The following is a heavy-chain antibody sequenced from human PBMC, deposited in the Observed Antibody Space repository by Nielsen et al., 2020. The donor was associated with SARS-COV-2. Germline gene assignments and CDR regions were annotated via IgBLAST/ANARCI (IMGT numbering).Heavy chain of an antibody. CDR2: IYYSGST. Sequence: SETLSLTCTVSGGSISSYYWSWIRQPPGKGLEWIGYIYYSGSTNYNPSLKSRVTISVDTSKNQFSLKLSSVTAADTAVYYCARQPLWFGEQSGMDVWGQGTTVTVSS. V-gene: IGHV4-59*08. CDR1: GGSISSYY. CDR3: ARQPLWFGEQSGMDV. J-gene: IGHJ6*02. D-gene: IGHD3-10*01.